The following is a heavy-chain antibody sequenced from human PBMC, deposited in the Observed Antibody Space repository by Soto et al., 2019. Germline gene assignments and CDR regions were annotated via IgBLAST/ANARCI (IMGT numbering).Heavy chain of an antibody. CDR2: ISDSGGTT. V-gene: IGHV3-23*01. CDR3: VGGGYGMPIFGRGRYMDV. CDR1: GFTFSSYA. J-gene: IGHJ6*03. Sequence: GGSLRLSCAASGFTFSSYAMSWVRQAPGMGLEWVSAISDSGGTTYYSDSVKGRFTISRDNSKNTLYLQINTLRDEETAVYSCVGGGYGMPIFGRGRYMDVGGKGTTVTVSS. D-gene: IGHD3-3*01.